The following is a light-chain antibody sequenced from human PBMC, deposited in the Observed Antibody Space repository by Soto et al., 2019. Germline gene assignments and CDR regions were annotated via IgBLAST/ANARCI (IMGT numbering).Light chain of an antibody. V-gene: IGKV1-33*01. CDR2: GAS. CDR1: RDITKS. J-gene: IGKJ2*01. CDR3: QQYDNLLYT. Sequence: DIQLTQSPSSLSASVGDRVTITCQASRDITKSLNWYQQRPGKAPKLLIHGASSLETGVPSRFSGSGSGTSFTFTISSLQPEDIATYYCQQYDNLLYTFGQGTKLE.